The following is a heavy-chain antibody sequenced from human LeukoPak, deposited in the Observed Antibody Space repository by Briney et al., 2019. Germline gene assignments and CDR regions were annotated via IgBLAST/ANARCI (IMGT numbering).Heavy chain of an antibody. Sequence: GGSLRLSCTASGFTFKNYAMTWVRQAPGKGLEWVSTINTGGGTYYAASVKGRFTLSRENSNNTLYLQMNSLRAEDTAVYYCARDWALAFDYWGQGTLVTVSS. V-gene: IGHV3-23*01. CDR3: ARDWALAFDY. D-gene: IGHD3-16*01. J-gene: IGHJ4*02. CDR2: INTGGGT. CDR1: GFTFKNYA.